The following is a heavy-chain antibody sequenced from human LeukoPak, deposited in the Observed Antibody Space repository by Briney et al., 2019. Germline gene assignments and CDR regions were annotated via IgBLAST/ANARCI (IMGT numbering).Heavy chain of an antibody. CDR1: GFTFEDYA. D-gene: IGHD5-24*01. CDR2: ISWNSGSI. CDR3: ARDRDGYNFPFDY. J-gene: IGHJ4*02. Sequence: PGRSLRLSCAVSGFTFEDYAMHWVRQAPEKGLDWVAAISWNSGSINYADSVKGRFTISRDNAKRSLYLQMNSLRAEDTAVYYCARDRDGYNFPFDYWGQGTLVTVSS. V-gene: IGHV3-9*01.